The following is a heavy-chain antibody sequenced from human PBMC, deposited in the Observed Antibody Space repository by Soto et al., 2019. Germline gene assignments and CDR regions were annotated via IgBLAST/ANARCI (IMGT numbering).Heavy chain of an antibody. CDR1: GFTFSSYS. J-gene: IGHJ4*02. V-gene: IGHV3-21*01. CDR2: ISSSSSYI. CDR3: ARAPILTSFDY. D-gene: IGHD3-9*01. Sequence: WGSLRLSCAASGFTFSSYSINFFRQAPGKGLEWVSSISSSSSYIYYADSVKGRFTISRDNAKNSLYLQMNSLRAEDTAVYYCARAPILTSFDYWGQGTLVTVSS.